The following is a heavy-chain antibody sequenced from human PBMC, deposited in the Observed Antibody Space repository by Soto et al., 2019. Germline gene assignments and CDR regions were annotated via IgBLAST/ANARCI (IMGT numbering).Heavy chain of an antibody. CDR1: GFTFSDYY. Sequence: QVQLVESGGGLVKPGGSLRLSCAASGFTFSDYYMNWIRQAPGKGLEWISYISGSSSYSNYANSVKGRFSVSRDNAKKSLYLQMDSLRAEDTALYFCVRGSFYGGNPTLLDYWGQGTLVTVSS. J-gene: IGHJ4*02. V-gene: IGHV3-11*06. CDR2: ISGSSSYS. CDR3: VRGSFYGGNPTLLDY. D-gene: IGHD4-17*01.